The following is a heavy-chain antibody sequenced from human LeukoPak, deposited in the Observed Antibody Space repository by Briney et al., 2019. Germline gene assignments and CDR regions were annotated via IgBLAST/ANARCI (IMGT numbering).Heavy chain of an antibody. CDR1: GYTFTSYG. CDR2: ISAYNGNT. J-gene: IGHJ6*03. D-gene: IGHD3-3*01. V-gene: IGHV1-18*01. CDR3: ARDSSGFTIFGVVTNYYYYYMDV. Sequence: GASVKVSCKASGYTFTSYGISWVRQAPGQGLEWMGWISAYNGNTNYAQKLQGRVTMTTDTSTSTAYMELRSLRSDDTAVYYCARDSSGFTIFGVVTNYYYYYMDVWGKGTTVTVSS.